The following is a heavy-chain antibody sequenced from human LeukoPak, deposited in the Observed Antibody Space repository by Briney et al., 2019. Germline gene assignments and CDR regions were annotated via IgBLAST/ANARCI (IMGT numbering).Heavy chain of an antibody. V-gene: IGHV3-11*01. CDR2: INIGGTNT. J-gene: IGHJ5*02. CDR1: GFTFNDYY. Sequence: GGSLRLSCAASGFTFNDYYMSWIRQAPGKGLEWLSYINIGGTNTHYADSVKGRFTISRDNAKKSLYLEMNNPRAQENAVYYRATDGAGFETRGQGVPVHVSS. CDR3: ATDGAGFET.